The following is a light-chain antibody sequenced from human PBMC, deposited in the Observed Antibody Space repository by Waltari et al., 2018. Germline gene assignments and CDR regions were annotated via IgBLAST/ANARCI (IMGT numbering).Light chain of an antibody. CDR2: LGS. V-gene: IGKV2-28*01. CDR1: QSLLDNNGYNY. CDR3: AEALQSVT. Sequence: DIVMTQSPLSLPVTPGEPASISSRSSQSLLDNNGYNYLDLYLQKPGQSPQILIYLGSNRASGVPDRFSGSGSGTDFTLKISRVEAEDAGVYYCAEALQSVTFGQGTRLEIK. J-gene: IGKJ5*01.